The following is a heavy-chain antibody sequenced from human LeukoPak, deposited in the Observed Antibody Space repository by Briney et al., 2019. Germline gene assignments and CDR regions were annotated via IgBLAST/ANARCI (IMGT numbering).Heavy chain of an antibody. V-gene: IGHV4-34*01. CDR2: INHSGST. CDR3: ARGGGRLRYFDWLSPLDY. Sequence: SETLSLTCAVYGGSFSGYYWSWIRQPPGKGLEWIGEINHSGSTNYNPSLKSRVTIPVDTSKNQFSLKLSSVTAADTAVYYCARGGGRLRYFDWLSPLDYWGQGTLVTVSS. D-gene: IGHD3-9*01. CDR1: GGSFSGYY. J-gene: IGHJ4*02.